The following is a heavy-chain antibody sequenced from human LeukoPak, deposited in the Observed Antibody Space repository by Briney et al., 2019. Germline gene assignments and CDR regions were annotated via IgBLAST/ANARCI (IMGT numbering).Heavy chain of an antibody. V-gene: IGHV3-7*01. Sequence: SGGSLRLSCAASGFTFSSNWMSWVRQAPGKGLEWVANIKQDGSEKYYVDSVKGRFTISRDNAKNSLYLQMNSLRAEDTAVYYCARAPYCSSTSCYGRYYYYMDVWGKGTTVTVSS. J-gene: IGHJ6*03. CDR2: IKQDGSEK. D-gene: IGHD2-2*01. CDR1: GFTFSSNW. CDR3: ARAPYCSSTSCYGRYYYYMDV.